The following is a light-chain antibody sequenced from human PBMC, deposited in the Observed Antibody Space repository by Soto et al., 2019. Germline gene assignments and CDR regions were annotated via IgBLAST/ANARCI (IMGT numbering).Light chain of an antibody. CDR3: QVWDTISDHVV. J-gene: IGLJ2*01. V-gene: IGLV3-21*02. CDR1: NIGSKD. CDR2: DDS. Sequence: SYELTQPPSVSVAPGQTARITCGGTNIGSKDVHWYQQKPGQAPVLVVYDDSDRPSGIPERFSGSNSGNTATLTISRVEAGDEADYYCQVWDTISDHVVFGGGTKLTVL.